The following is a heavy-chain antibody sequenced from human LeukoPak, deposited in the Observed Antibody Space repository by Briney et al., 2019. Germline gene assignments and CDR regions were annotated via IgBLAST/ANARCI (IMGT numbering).Heavy chain of an antibody. V-gene: IGHV6-1*01. CDR2: TYYKSKWYN. CDR3: ARDADWGYDAFDI. CDR1: GDSVSSKNGA. Sequence: SQTLSLTCVVSGDSVSSKNGAWNWIRQSPSRGLEWLGRTYYKSKWYNDYAVSVKSRITISPDTSKNQFSLQLNSVTPEDTAVYYCARDADWGYDAFDIWGQGTMVTVSS. D-gene: IGHD7-27*01. J-gene: IGHJ3*02.